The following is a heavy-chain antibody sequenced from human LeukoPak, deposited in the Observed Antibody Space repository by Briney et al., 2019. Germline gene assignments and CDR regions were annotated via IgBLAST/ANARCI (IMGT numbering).Heavy chain of an antibody. CDR1: GYTFTSYY. Sequence: ASVKVSRKASGYTFTSYYMHWVRQAPGQGLEWMGIINPSGGSTSYAQKFQGRVTMTRDTSTSTVYMELSSLRSEDTAVYYCARDRTGFCSGGGCYFSYYFDYWGQGTLVTVSS. V-gene: IGHV1-46*01. CDR2: INPSGGST. D-gene: IGHD2-15*01. J-gene: IGHJ4*02. CDR3: ARDRTGFCSGGGCYFSYYFDY.